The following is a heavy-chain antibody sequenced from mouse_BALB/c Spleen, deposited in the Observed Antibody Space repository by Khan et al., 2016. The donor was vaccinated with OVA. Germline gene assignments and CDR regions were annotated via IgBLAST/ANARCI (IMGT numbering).Heavy chain of an antibody. CDR1: GFTFSTCA. J-gene: IGHJ3*02. V-gene: IGHV5-9-3*01. Sequence: EVELVESGGGLVKPGGSLKLSCEVSGFTFSTCAMSWVRQNSEKRLEWVASISSDGDYTFYLDSVKGRFTISRDNAKNTLYLEMSSLRSDDTAMFYCARSPYGNFGYWGQGTLVTVSA. D-gene: IGHD2-1*01. CDR3: ARSPYGNFGY. CDR2: ISSDGDYT.